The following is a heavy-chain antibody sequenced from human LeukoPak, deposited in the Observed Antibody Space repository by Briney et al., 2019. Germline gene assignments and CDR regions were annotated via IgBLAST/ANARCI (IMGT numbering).Heavy chain of an antibody. CDR3: AKDDYDSSGPNYFDY. D-gene: IGHD3-22*01. V-gene: IGHV3-23*01. Sequence: DSVKGRFTISRDNSKNTLYLQMNSLRAEDTAVYYCAKDDYDSSGPNYFDYWGQGTLVTVSS. J-gene: IGHJ4*02.